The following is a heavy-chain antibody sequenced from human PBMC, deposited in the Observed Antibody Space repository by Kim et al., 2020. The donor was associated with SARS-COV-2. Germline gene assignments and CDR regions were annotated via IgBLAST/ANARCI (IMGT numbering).Heavy chain of an antibody. V-gene: IGHV3-30*04. CDR2: ISYDGSNK. J-gene: IGHJ4*02. D-gene: IGHD5-18*01. CDR1: YA. Sequence: YAMHWVRQVPGKGPGWVAVISYDGSNKYCADSVKGRFTISRDNSKNTLYLQMNSRRAEDTAVYYCARARGYSYGCNDYWGQGTLVTVSS. CDR3: ARARGYSYGCNDY.